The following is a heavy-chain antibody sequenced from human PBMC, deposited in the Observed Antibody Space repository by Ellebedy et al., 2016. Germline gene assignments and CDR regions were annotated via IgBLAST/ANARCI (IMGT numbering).Heavy chain of an antibody. CDR2: INPSGGST. Sequence: ASVKVSXXASGYTLTSYYMHWVRQAPGQGLEWMGIINPSGGSTSYAQKFQGRVTMTRDTSTSTVYMELSSLRSEDTAVYYCARENDVYFDYWGQGTLVTVSS. D-gene: IGHD1-1*01. CDR3: ARENDVYFDY. CDR1: GYTLTSYY. J-gene: IGHJ4*02. V-gene: IGHV1-46*01.